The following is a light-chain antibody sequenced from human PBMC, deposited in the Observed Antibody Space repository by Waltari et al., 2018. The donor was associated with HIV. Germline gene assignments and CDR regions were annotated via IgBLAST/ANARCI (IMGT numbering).Light chain of an antibody. V-gene: IGKV1-39*01. CDR1: QSISSY. CDR3: QQSYSTPPYT. CDR2: AAS. Sequence: DIQMTQSPSSLSASVGDRVTITYPASQSISSYLNWYQQKPAKAPKLLIYAASSLQSGFPSRFSGSGSGTDFTRTISSLQPEDFATYYCQQSYSTPPYTFGQGTKLEIK. J-gene: IGKJ2*01.